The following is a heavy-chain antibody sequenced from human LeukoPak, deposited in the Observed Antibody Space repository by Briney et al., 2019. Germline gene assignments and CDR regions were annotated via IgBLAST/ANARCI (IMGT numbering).Heavy chain of an antibody. V-gene: IGHV4-4*07. CDR2: IYNSGST. CDR1: GGSISSYY. D-gene: IGHD3-10*01. Sequence: SETLSLTCTVSGGSISSYYWSWIRQPAGKGLEWIGRIYNSGSTNYNTNYNPSLTSRVTMSVDTSKNQFSLKLNSVSAADTAVYFCARAIWYGSGTTAFDYWGQGTLVTVSP. J-gene: IGHJ4*02. CDR3: ARAIWYGSGTTAFDY.